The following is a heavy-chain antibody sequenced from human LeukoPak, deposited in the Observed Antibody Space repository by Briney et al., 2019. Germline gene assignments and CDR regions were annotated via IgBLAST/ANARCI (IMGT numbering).Heavy chain of an antibody. CDR3: ARGGAAGDDILTGYFLYGMGV. V-gene: IGHV3-7*01. Sequence: GGSLRLSCAASGFTFSSYWMSWVRQAPGKGLEWVANIKQDGSEKYYVDSVKGRFTISRDNAKNSLYLQMNSLRAEDTAVYYCARGGAAGDDILTGYFLYGMGVWGQGTTVTVSS. J-gene: IGHJ6*02. D-gene: IGHD3-9*01. CDR1: GFTFSSYW. CDR2: IKQDGSEK.